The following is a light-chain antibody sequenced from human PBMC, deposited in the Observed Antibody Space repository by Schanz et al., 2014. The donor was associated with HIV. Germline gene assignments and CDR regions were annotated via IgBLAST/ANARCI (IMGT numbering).Light chain of an antibody. Sequence: DIQMTQSPSTLSASVGDRVTIACRASQNIGNSLAWFQLKPGRAPKLLIYSASSLHTGVPSTFSGSGSGTEFALTISSLQPDDFATYYCQHYNSFSHTFGQGTKLEIK. CDR3: QHYNSFSHT. J-gene: IGKJ2*01. CDR2: SAS. CDR1: QNIGNS. V-gene: IGKV1-5*03.